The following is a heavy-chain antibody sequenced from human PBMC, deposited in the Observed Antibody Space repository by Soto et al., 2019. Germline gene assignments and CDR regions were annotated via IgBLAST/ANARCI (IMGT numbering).Heavy chain of an antibody. CDR2: IYSSGGT. CDR3: ARSSHNESWFDP. Sequence: SETLSLTCTVSGGAVSNFYLNWIRQPAGKGLEWIGRIYSSGGTNYNPSLRSRVTMSVDTSNNQFSLKLNSVPAADTAVYYCARSSHNESWFDPWGQGTLVTVS. V-gene: IGHV4-4*07. J-gene: IGHJ5*02. CDR1: GGAVSNFY. D-gene: IGHD1-1*01.